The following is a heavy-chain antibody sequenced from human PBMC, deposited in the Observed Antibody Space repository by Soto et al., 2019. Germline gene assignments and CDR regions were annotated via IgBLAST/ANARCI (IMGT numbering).Heavy chain of an antibody. Sequence: GGSLRLSCAASGFSISDYYMAWIRQTPGKGLEWVSYISSTGVTIYYADSVKGRFTISRDNAKNSLFLQMDSLRAEDAAVYYCALGSDLLTGYYKAFDSWGQGALVTVSS. D-gene: IGHD3-9*01. CDR2: ISSTGVTI. CDR3: ALGSDLLTGYYKAFDS. CDR1: GFSISDYY. J-gene: IGHJ4*02. V-gene: IGHV3-11*01.